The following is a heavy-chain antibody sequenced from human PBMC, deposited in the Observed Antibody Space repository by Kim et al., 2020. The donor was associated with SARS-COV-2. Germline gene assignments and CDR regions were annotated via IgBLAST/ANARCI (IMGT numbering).Heavy chain of an antibody. D-gene: IGHD3-22*01. Sequence: VKGRFTISRDTSKNTLYLQMNSLRAEDTAVYYCAKDPAGDSSGYYFWNYWGQGTLVTVSS. J-gene: IGHJ4*02. V-gene: IGHV3-23*01. CDR3: AKDPAGDSSGYYFWNY.